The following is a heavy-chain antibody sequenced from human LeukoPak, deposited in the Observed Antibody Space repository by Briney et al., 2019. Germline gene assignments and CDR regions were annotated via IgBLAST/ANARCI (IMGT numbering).Heavy chain of an antibody. V-gene: IGHV3-23*01. D-gene: IGHD1-14*01. Sequence: PGGSLRLSCAASGFTINRHAMSWVRQAPGKGLEWVAGISESGRSTNYGDSVKGRFSISRDNSNNTLYLQLNNVRTEDTATYFCAKEQYPGYFDYWGQGTLVTVSS. CDR1: GFTINRHA. J-gene: IGHJ4*02. CDR2: ISESGRST. CDR3: AKEQYPGYFDY.